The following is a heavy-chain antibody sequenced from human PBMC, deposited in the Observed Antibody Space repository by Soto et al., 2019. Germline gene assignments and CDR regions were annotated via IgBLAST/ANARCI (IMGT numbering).Heavy chain of an antibody. Sequence: ASVKVSCKASGYTFTDYYMHWVRQAPGQGLEWMGWISASNGNTNYAQRLQGRVTMATDSSTDTAYMELRSLRSDDTAVYYCAREALGYSYGSFDYWGQGTLVTASS. CDR2: ISASNGNT. J-gene: IGHJ4*02. V-gene: IGHV1-18*04. D-gene: IGHD5-18*01. CDR1: GYTFTDYY. CDR3: AREALGYSYGSFDY.